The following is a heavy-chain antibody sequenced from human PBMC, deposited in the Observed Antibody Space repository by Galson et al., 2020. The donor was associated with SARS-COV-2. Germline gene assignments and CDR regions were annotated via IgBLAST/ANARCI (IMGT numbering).Heavy chain of an antibody. CDR1: GGSIISGGYS. D-gene: IGHD1-20*01. J-gene: IGHJ6*02. V-gene: IGHV4-30-4*07. CDR3: GRGVYYYGVDV. CDR2: INYSGTT. Sequence: TLSLTCAVSGGSIISGGYSWNWVRQPPEKALEWIGHINYSGTTYYNPSLKSRLTLSVDTSKNQFSLNVSAVTAADTAVYYCGRGVYYYGVDVWGQGTTVIVSS.